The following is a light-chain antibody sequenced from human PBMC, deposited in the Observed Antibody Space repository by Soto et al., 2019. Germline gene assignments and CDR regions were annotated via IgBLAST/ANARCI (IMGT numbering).Light chain of an antibody. J-gene: IGKJ5*01. CDR2: AAS. Sequence: DIQMTQSPSSLSASVGDRVTITCRASQSISSYLNWYQQKPGKAPKLLIYAASSLQSGVPSRLSGSGSGTDFTLTISSLQPEDFATYYCQQSYSTHSITFGQGTRLEIK. V-gene: IGKV1-39*01. CDR3: QQSYSTHSIT. CDR1: QSISSY.